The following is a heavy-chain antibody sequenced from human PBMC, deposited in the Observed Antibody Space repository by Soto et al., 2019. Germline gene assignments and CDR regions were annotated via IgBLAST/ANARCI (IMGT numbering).Heavy chain of an antibody. CDR3: ARAIRYFDWLLSYYYYMDV. CDR2: MNPNSGDT. CDR1: GYTFTRYD. V-gene: IGHV1-8*01. D-gene: IGHD3-9*01. J-gene: IGHJ6*03. Sequence: VSVKVSCKVSGYTFTRYDIDWVRQATGQELDWMGWMNPNSGDTGYAQKFQRRVTMTRNTSISTAYMELSSLRSEDTAVYYCARAIRYFDWLLSYYYYMDVWGKGTTVTVS.